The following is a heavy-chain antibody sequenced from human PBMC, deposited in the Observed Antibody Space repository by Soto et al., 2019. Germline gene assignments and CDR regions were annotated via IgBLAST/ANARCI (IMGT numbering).Heavy chain of an antibody. CDR1: GFTFRNYA. CDR2: IAYDGSNA. Sequence: QVQLVESGGGVVQPGGSLRLSCAASGFTFRNYAMHWVRQAPGKGLECLAVIAYDGSNAFYRDSVKGRFTISRDNSNNTLYLQIKNLRSEDTGVYYCARGDREDILVVVGARPGEYGIDIWGQGTTVTVSS. J-gene: IGHJ6*02. CDR3: ARGDREDILVVVGARPGEYGIDI. V-gene: IGHV3-30-3*01. D-gene: IGHD2-15*01.